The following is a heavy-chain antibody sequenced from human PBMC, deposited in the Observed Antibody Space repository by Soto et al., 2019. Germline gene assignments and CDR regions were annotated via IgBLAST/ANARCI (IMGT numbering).Heavy chain of an antibody. V-gene: IGHV1-18*01. CDR1: GYTFTSYG. D-gene: IGHD4-17*01. CDR3: ARDPYGDYVVHPFDY. CDR2: ISAYNGNT. J-gene: IGHJ4*02. Sequence: QVQLVQAGAEVKKPGASVKVSCKASGYTFTSYGISWVRQAPGQGLEWMGWISAYNGNTNYAQKLQGRVTMTTDTSTSTAYMELRSLRSDDTAVYYCARDPYGDYVVHPFDYWGQGTLVTVSS.